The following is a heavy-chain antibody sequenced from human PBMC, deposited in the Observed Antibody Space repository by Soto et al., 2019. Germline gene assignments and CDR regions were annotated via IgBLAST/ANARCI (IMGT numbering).Heavy chain of an antibody. J-gene: IGHJ4*02. CDR1: GYTFTSHW. CDR3: AKDLMVYYGTKVSFDY. CDR2: IYPGDSDT. D-gene: IGHD4-17*01. Sequence: PGESLKISCKGSGYTFTSHWIGWVRQMPGKGLEWMGIIYPGDSDTRYSPSFQGQVIISADKSITTAYLQWSSLRADDTAVYYCAKDLMVYYGTKVSFDYWGQGTLVTVSS. V-gene: IGHV5-51*01.